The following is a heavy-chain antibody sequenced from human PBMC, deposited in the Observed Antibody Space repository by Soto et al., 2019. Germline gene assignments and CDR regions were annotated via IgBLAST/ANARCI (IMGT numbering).Heavy chain of an antibody. D-gene: IGHD3-22*01. J-gene: IGHJ4*02. CDR2: INPDGSAK. Sequence: EVQLVESGGGLVQPGESLTLSCATSGFTFRNYWMSWVRQAPGKGLEWVASINPDGSAKFYVGSVKGRFTVSRDNTENLLYLQMSSLRVEDTAVYCCLKCYDNSGYYDYWGRGTLVTVSS. CDR1: GFTFRNYW. V-gene: IGHV3-7*02. CDR3: LKCYDNSGYYDY.